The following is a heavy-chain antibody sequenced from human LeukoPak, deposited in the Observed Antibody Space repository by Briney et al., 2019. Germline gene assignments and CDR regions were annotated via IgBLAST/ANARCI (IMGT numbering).Heavy chain of an antibody. CDR3: AREWYYYYYMDV. J-gene: IGHJ6*03. V-gene: IGHV4-34*01. Sequence: PSETLSFTSAVYGGLLSGYYWCWIRQPPGKGLEWIGSIYNSGSTYYNPSLKSRVTISVDTSKNQFSLKLSSVTAADTAVYYCAREWYYYYYMDVWGKGTTVTVSS. CDR2: IYNSGST. D-gene: IGHD2-8*01. CDR1: GGLLSGYY.